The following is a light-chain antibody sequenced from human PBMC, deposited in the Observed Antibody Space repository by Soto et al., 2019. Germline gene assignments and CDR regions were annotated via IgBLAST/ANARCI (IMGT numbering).Light chain of an antibody. Sequence: LPITPSPSSPSPSPGARVTITCRASQSISSYLNWYQQKPGKAPKLLIYKASSLESGVPSRFSGSGSGTEFTLTISSLQPDDFATYYCQQYNSYSRTFGQGTKVDIK. CDR1: QSISSY. J-gene: IGKJ1*01. CDR3: QQYNSYSRT. CDR2: KAS. V-gene: IGKV1-5*03.